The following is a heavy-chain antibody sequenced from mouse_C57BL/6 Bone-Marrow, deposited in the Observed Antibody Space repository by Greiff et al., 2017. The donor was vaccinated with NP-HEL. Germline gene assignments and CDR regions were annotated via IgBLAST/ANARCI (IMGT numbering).Heavy chain of an antibody. J-gene: IGHJ4*01. V-gene: IGHV5-12*01. CDR2: ISNGGGST. D-gene: IGHD2-1*01. Sequence: EVMLVESGGGLVQPGGSLKLSCAASGFTFSDYYMYWVRQTPEKRLEWVAYISNGGGSTYHPDTVKGRFTISRDNAKNTLYLQMSRLKSEDTAMYYCARPYGKRGGYAMDYWGQGTSVTVSS. CDR3: ARPYGKRGGYAMDY. CDR1: GFTFSDYY.